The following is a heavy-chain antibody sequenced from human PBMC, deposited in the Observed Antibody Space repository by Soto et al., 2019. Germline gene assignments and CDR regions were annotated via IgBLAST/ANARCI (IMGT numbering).Heavy chain of an antibody. V-gene: IGHV1-46*01. D-gene: IGHD3-22*01. Sequence: ASVKVSCKASGYTFTSYYMHWVRQAPGQGLEWMGIINPSGGSTSYAQKFEDRVTMTTDTSTSTVFLELSSLRSDDTAMYYCARDRLRGYDSSGFYSWGQGTMVTVSS. CDR3: ARDRLRGYDSSGFYS. CDR2: INPSGGST. CDR1: GYTFTSYY. J-gene: IGHJ4*02.